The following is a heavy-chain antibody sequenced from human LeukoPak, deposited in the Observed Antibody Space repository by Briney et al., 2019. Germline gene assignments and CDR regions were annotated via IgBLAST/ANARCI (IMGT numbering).Heavy chain of an antibody. V-gene: IGHV3-23*01. Sequence: GGSLRLSCAASGFRFSDFTMTWVRQAPGKGVEWVSAIGGRGGSTYYADSVGGRFTISRDNSKDMLYLQMNSLKVEDTATYYCGKEGGAWGQGTKVTVSS. CDR2: IGGRGGST. CDR1: GFRFSDFT. CDR3: GKEGGA. J-gene: IGHJ5*02. D-gene: IGHD3-16*01.